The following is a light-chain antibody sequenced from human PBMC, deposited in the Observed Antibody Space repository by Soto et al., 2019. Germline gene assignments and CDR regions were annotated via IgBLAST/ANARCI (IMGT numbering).Light chain of an antibody. V-gene: IGLV1-47*01. Sequence: QSVLTQPPSASGTPGQRVTISCSGSSSNIGSNYVYWYQQLPGTAPKLLIYRNNQRPSGVPDRFSGSKSGTSASLAISGLRSEDEADYHCAAWDDSLSGDYVFGTGTKLTVL. J-gene: IGLJ1*01. CDR2: RNN. CDR3: AAWDDSLSGDYV. CDR1: SSNIGSNY.